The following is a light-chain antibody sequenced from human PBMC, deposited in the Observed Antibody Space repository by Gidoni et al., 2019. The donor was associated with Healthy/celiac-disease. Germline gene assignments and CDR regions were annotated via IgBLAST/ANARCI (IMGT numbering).Light chain of an antibody. Sequence: SVLTQPPPASGPPGQTVTRSCSGSSPNSGSNTINWYQQLPRTAPKLLIYSNKQRPAGVPGLCSGSRAGTSASLAISGLQSEEEDDYYCAAGDGSLQGVFGGGTKLTVL. CDR3: AAGDGSLQGV. J-gene: IGLJ2*01. CDR1: SPNSGSNT. CDR2: SNK. V-gene: IGLV1-44*01.